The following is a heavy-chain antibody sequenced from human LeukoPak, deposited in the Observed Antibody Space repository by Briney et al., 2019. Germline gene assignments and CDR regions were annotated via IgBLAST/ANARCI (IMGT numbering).Heavy chain of an antibody. D-gene: IGHD2-2*01. CDR1: GYTFTSYD. CDR3: ARMRDIVVVPAAFDY. J-gene: IGHJ4*02. V-gene: IGHV1-69*13. Sequence: GASVKVSCKASGYTFTSYDINWVRQAPGQGLEWMGGIIPIFGTANYAQKFQGRVTITADESTSTAYMELSSLRSDDTAVYYCARMRDIVVVPAAFDYWGQGTLVTVSS. CDR2: IIPIFGTA.